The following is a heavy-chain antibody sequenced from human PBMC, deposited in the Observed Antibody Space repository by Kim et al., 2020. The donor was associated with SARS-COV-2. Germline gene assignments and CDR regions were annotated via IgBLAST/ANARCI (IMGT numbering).Heavy chain of an antibody. CDR1: GFIFSEYA. CDR3: VKGSTSFQFYYYGMDV. Sequence: GGSLRLSCAASGFIFSEYAMYWVRQTPGKGLEWVAVIFYDGSNTYYGDSVKGRFTISRDNSKNTLYLQMISLRTEDTAVYYCVKGSTSFQFYYYGMDVWGRGTTVTVSS. V-gene: IGHV3-30*18. CDR2: IFYDGSNT. J-gene: IGHJ6*02. D-gene: IGHD2-2*01.